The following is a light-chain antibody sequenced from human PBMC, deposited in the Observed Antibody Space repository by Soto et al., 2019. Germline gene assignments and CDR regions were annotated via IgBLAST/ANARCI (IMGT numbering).Light chain of an antibody. CDR3: QSYDSSLSGYV. V-gene: IGLV1-40*01. CDR2: GNS. Sequence: QAVVTQPPSVSGAPGQRVTISCTGSSSNIGAGYDVHWYQQLPGTAPKLLISGNSNRPSGVPDRFSGSKSGTSASLAITGLQAEDEADYYCQSYDSSLSGYVFGTGTKVTV. J-gene: IGLJ1*01. CDR1: SSNIGAGYD.